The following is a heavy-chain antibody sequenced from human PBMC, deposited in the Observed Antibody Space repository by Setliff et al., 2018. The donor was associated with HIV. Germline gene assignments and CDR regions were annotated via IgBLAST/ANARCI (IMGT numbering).Heavy chain of an antibody. J-gene: IGHJ6*02. CDR3: ARDLGSGLYYYGMDV. Sequence: SETLSLTCTVSGGSTSSGNYYWSWIRQPAGKGLEWIGRIYVSGSTNYNPSLKSRVTISVDTSKNQFSLKLSSVTAADTAVYYCARDLGSGLYYYGMDVWGQGTTVTVSS. V-gene: IGHV4-61*02. CDR2: IYVSGST. CDR1: GGSTSSGNYY. D-gene: IGHD7-27*01.